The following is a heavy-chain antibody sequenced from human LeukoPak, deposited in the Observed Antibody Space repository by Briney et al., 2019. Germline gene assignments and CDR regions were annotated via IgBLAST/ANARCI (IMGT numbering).Heavy chain of an antibody. J-gene: IGHJ6*03. CDR2: IYYSGST. CDR3: ARGDGSSSSYYYYMDV. Sequence: SETLSLTCTVSGGSISSSSYYWGWIRQPPGKGLEWIGSIYYSGSTYYNPSLKSRVTISVDTSKNQFSLKLSSVTAADTAVYYCARGDGSSSSYYYYMDVWGKGTTVTVSS. D-gene: IGHD6-6*01. CDR1: GGSISSSSYY. V-gene: IGHV4-39*07.